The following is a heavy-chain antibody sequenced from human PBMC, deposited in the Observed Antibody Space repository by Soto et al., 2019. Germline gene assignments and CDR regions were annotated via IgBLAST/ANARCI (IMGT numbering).Heavy chain of an antibody. J-gene: IGHJ5*02. D-gene: IGHD4-4*01. CDR1: GFTSRNYA. Sequence: QVLLVESGGGVVQPGRSLRLSCAASGFTSRNYAMHWVRQAPGKGLEWVAVISYDGSNIYYADSVKGRFTISRDNSKNTLYLQMNSLRAEDTAVFYCARDPSDQASQQYDNWFDPWGQGTLVTVSS. CDR2: ISYDGSNI. V-gene: IGHV3-30-3*01. CDR3: ARDPSDQASQQYDNWFDP.